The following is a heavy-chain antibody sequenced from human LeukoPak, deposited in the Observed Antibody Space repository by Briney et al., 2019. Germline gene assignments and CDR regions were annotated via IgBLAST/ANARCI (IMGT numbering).Heavy chain of an antibody. CDR1: GFIFSSYS. CDR3: ARGSLRQQSWPEDS. CDR2: ISSSSNYK. Sequence: SGGSLRLSCAASGFIFSSYSMNWVRQAPGKGLEWVSSISSSSNYKYYADSVKGRFTASRDNAKNSLYLQMNSLRAEDTAVYYCARGSLRQQSWPEDSWGQGTLVTVSS. D-gene: IGHD6-13*01. V-gene: IGHV3-21*01. J-gene: IGHJ4*02.